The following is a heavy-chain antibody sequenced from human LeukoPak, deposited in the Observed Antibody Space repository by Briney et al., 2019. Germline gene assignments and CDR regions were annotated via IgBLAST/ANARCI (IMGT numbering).Heavy chain of an antibody. CDR2: INPSGGST. CDR1: GYTFTSYY. J-gene: IGHJ5*02. CDR3: ARDNSVEDTAWWFDP. Sequence: ASVKVSCKASGYTFTSYYMHWVRQAPGQGLEWMGIINPSGGSTSYAQKFQGRVTMTRDMSTSTDYMELSSLRSEDTAVYYCARDNSVEDTAWWFDPWGQGTLVAVSS. V-gene: IGHV1-46*01. D-gene: IGHD4-23*01.